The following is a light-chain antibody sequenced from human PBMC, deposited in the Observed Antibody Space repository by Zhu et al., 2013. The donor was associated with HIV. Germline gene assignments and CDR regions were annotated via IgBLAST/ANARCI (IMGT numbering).Light chain of an antibody. J-gene: IGLJ2*01. CDR3: ATWDDSLIDVI. CDR1: SSDVGAYNY. CDR2: EVS. Sequence: QSALTQPRSVSGSPGQSVTISCTGTSSDVGAYNYVSWYQHHPGIAPKVMIYEVSNRPSGVSNRFSGSKSGASASLAISGLRSEDEADYYCATWDDSLIDVIFGGGTHLTVL. V-gene: IGLV2-11*01.